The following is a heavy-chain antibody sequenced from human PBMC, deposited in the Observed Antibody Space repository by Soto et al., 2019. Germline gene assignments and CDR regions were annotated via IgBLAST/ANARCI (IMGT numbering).Heavy chain of an antibody. CDR1: GYTLTELS. Sequence: ASVKVSCKVSGYTLTELSMHWVRQAPGKGLEWMGGFDPEDGETIYAQKFQGRVTMTEDTSTDTAYMELSSLRSEDTAVYYCATEPGYSGSYDPFDYWGQGTLVTVSS. CDR3: ATEPGYSGSYDPFDY. D-gene: IGHD1-26*01. J-gene: IGHJ4*02. V-gene: IGHV1-24*01. CDR2: FDPEDGET.